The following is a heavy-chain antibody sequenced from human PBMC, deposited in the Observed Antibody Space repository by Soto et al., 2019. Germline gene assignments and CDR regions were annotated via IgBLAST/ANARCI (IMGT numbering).Heavy chain of an antibody. Sequence: SVKVSFKPSGDTFSNYAISWVRQAPGQGLEWMGGIIPLFDSASYAQRSHDRVTITADKFTSTAYMELRSLTSEDTAVYYCAAATVQSGVSGYFNLEVWGRGTLGTVSS. D-gene: IGHD6-25*01. CDR3: AAATVQSGVSGYFNLEV. CDR1: GDTFSNYA. CDR2: IIPLFDSA. V-gene: IGHV1-69*06. J-gene: IGHJ4*02.